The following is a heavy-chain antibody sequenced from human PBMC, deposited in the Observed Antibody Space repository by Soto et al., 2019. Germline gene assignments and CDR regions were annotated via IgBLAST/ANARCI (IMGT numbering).Heavy chain of an antibody. CDR2: IAFDGSQE. CDR3: ATKVRVTNYLYYGMDV. V-gene: IGHV3-30*03. D-gene: IGHD2-21*02. J-gene: IGHJ6*02. CDR1: GFSFNTSG. Sequence: GGSLRLSCAASGFSFNTSGMHWVRQAPGKGLEWVAVIAFDGSQEFYGDSVRGRFTISRDNSKNALFLQMKSLTPEDTAVYYCATKVRVTNYLYYGMDVWGQGTTVTVSS.